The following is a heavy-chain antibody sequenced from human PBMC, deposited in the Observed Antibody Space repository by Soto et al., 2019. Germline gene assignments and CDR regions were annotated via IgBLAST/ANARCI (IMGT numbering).Heavy chain of an antibody. Sequence: EVQLLESGGGLVQPGGSLRLSCAASGFTFSSYAMSWVRQAPGKGLEWVSAISGSGGSTYYADSVKGRFTISRDNSKNTLYLQMNSLRAEDTAVYYCAKRLGSSWYETPGINYFDYWGQGTLVTVSS. CDR3: AKRLGSSWYETPGINYFDY. J-gene: IGHJ4*02. CDR1: GFTFSSYA. V-gene: IGHV3-23*01. D-gene: IGHD6-13*01. CDR2: ISGSGGST.